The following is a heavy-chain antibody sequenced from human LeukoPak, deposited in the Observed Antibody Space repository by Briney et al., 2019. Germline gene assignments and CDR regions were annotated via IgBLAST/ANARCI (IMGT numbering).Heavy chain of an antibody. CDR2: INPNSGGT. J-gene: IGHJ6*02. D-gene: IGHD2-2*01. CDR1: GYTFTGYY. Sequence: ASVKVSCKASGYTFTGYYMHWVRQAPGQGLEWMGWINPNSGGTNYAQKFQGRVTMTRDTSISTAYMEVSRLRSDDTAVYYCARPYCSSTSCSGGMDVWGQGTTVTVSS. CDR3: ARPYCSSTSCSGGMDV. V-gene: IGHV1-2*02.